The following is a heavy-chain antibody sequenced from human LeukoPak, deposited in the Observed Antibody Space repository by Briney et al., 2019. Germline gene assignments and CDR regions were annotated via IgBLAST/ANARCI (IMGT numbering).Heavy chain of an antibody. D-gene: IGHD3-10*01. Sequence: GASVKVSCKASGYTFTSYAMNWVRQAPGQGLEWMGWINTNTGNPTYAQGFTGRFVFSLDTSVSTAYLQISSLKAEDTAVYYCARYGLWFGELFSDAFDIWGQGTMVTVSS. CDR3: ARYGLWFGELFSDAFDI. CDR1: GYTFTSYA. V-gene: IGHV7-4-1*02. J-gene: IGHJ3*02. CDR2: INTNTGNP.